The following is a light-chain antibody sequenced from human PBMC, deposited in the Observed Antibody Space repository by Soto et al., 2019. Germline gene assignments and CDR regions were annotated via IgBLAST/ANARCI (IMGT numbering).Light chain of an antibody. CDR1: QSVSSN. V-gene: IGKV3-15*01. CDR3: QQYNNWPRGT. CDR2: GAS. J-gene: IGKJ1*01. Sequence: EILMTQSPATLSVSTGERATLSCRASQSVSSNLAWYQQKPGQAPRLLIYGASTRATGIPARFSGSGSGTKFTLTISSLQSEDFAVYYCQQYNNWPRGTFGQGTKVDIK.